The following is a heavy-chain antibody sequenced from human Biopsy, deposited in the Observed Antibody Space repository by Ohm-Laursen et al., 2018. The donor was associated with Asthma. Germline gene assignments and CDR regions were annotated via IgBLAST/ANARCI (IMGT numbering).Heavy chain of an antibody. V-gene: IGHV4-30-2*01. CDR1: ERPIKSGGYS. CDR3: ARGRSGDWLYYFDY. Sequence: YLTCAASERPIKSGGYSWRWPRQPQGKGLEWIGHIYHRDTTYYNPPLKSRVTISLDGSKNQFSLKLSSVTAADTAVYYCARGRSGDWLYYFDYWGQGALVTVSS. CDR2: IYHRDTT. J-gene: IGHJ4*02. D-gene: IGHD2-21*01.